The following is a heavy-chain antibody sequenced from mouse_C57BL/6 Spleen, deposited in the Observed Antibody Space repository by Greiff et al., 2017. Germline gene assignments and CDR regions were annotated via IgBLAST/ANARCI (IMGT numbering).Heavy chain of an antibody. CDR2: IDPSDSET. D-gene: IGHD1-1*01. V-gene: IGHV1-52*01. CDR1: GYTFTSYW. CDR3: ARSGIDGSSYSGFAY. Sequence: QVQLQQPGAELVRPGSSVKLSCKASGYTFTSYWMHWVKQRPIQGLEWIGNIDPSDSETHYNQKFKDKATLTVDKSSSTAYMQLSSLTSEDSAVYYCARSGIDGSSYSGFAYWGQGTLVTVSA. J-gene: IGHJ3*01.